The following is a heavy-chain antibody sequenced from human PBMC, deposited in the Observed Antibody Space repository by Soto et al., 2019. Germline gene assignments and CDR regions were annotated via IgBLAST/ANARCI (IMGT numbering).Heavy chain of an antibody. V-gene: IGHV4-59*01. J-gene: IGHJ5*02. CDR3: ARDIPGPAAGPPGPFDP. CDR1: GGSISSYY. D-gene: IGHD6-13*01. CDR2: IYYSGST. Sequence: PSETLSLTCTVSGGSISSYYWSWIRQPPGKGLEWIGYIYYSGSTNYNPSLKSRVTISVDTSKNQFSLKLSSVTAADTAVYYCARDIPGPAAGPPGPFDPWGQGTLVTVSS.